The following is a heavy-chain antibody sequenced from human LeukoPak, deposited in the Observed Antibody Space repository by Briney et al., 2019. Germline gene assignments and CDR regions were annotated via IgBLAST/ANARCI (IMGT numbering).Heavy chain of an antibody. CDR2: IYYSGST. Sequence: SQTLSLTCTVSGGSISSGDYYLSWIRQPPGKGLEWIGYIYYSGSTYYNPPLKSRVTLSVDTSKNQFSLNLSSVTAADTAVYSCARGEWYFDYWGQGTLVTVSS. J-gene: IGHJ4*02. D-gene: IGHD3-3*01. V-gene: IGHV4-30-4*08. CDR1: GGSISSGDYY. CDR3: ARGEWYFDY.